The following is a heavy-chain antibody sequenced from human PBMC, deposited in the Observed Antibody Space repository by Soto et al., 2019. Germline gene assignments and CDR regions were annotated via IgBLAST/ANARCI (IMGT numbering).Heavy chain of an antibody. D-gene: IGHD2-8*01. CDR2: INPNSGGT. CDR3: ARGYCTNGVCHGMDV. V-gene: IGHV1-2*02. Sequence: QVQLVQSGAEVKKPGASVKVSCKASGYTITGYYMHWVRQAPGQGLEWMGWINPNSGGTNYAQKFQGRVTMTRDTSISTAYMELSRLRSDDTAVYYCARGYCTNGVCHGMDVWGQGTTVTVSS. CDR1: GYTITGYY. J-gene: IGHJ6*02.